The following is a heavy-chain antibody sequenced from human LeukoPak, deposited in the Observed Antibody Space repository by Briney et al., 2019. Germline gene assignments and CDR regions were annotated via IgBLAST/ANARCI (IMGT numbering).Heavy chain of an antibody. CDR2: INPNTGDT. CDR1: GFTFNAYY. Sequence: ASVKVSCKASGFTFNAYYIHWVRQAPGQGLKWMGWINPNTGDTNFAQKFQGRVAMTRDTSLSTAYMDLSRLTSDDTAVYYCARDWPGISLHFDLWGRGTLITVSS. CDR3: ARDWPGISLHFDL. D-gene: IGHD2-15*01. V-gene: IGHV1-2*02. J-gene: IGHJ2*01.